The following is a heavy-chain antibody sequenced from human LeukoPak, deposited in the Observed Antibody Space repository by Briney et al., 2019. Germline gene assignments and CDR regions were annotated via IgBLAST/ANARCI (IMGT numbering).Heavy chain of an antibody. D-gene: IGHD3-10*01. Sequence: GGSLRLSCAASGFTFSNYWMHWVRQAPGKGLVWVSRINSDGSYASYADSVKGRFTISRDNAKSKLYLQMHSLRAEDTAVYYCARDITMVRGLRGDDYWGQGTLVTVSS. CDR3: ARDITMVRGLRGDDY. CDR2: INSDGSYA. J-gene: IGHJ4*02. V-gene: IGHV3-74*01. CDR1: GFTFSNYW.